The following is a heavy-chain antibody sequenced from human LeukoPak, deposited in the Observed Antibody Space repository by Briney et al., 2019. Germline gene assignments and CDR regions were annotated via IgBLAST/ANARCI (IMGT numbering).Heavy chain of an antibody. CDR3: GRDQQQWLPTIADH. D-gene: IGHD6-19*01. V-gene: IGHV1-18*01. J-gene: IGHJ5*02. Sequence: ASVKVSCKASGYTFTSYGISWVRQAPGQGLEWMGWISAFNGNTNYAQNLQGRVTMTTDTSTSTAYMELRSLRSDDTAVYYCGRDQQQWLPTIADHWGQGTLVSVSS. CDR2: ISAFNGNT. CDR1: GYTFTSYG.